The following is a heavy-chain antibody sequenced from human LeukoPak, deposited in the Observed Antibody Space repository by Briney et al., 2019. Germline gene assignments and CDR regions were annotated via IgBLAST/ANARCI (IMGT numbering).Heavy chain of an antibody. J-gene: IGHJ4*02. V-gene: IGHV4-30-4*08. Sequence: WVRQPPGKGLEWIGYIYYSGSTYYNPSLKSRITMSLDTSKNQFSLKLTSVTAADTAVYYCARGGMAAVFDYWGQGTLVTVYS. CDR3: ARGGMAAVFDY. D-gene: IGHD5-24*01. CDR2: IYYSGST.